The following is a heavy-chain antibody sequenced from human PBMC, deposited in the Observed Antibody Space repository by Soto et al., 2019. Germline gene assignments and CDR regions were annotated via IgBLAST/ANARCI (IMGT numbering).Heavy chain of an antibody. Sequence: GGSLRLSCAASGFTFSSYWMSWVRQAPGKGLEWVANIKQDGSEKYYVDSVKGRFTISRDNAKNSLYLQMNSLRAEDTAVYYCTGYCSGGSCYSGGDHYYYYYMDVWGKGTTVTVSS. D-gene: IGHD2-15*01. J-gene: IGHJ6*03. CDR2: IKQDGSEK. CDR3: TGYCSGGSCYSGGDHYYYYYMDV. V-gene: IGHV3-7*01. CDR1: GFTFSSYW.